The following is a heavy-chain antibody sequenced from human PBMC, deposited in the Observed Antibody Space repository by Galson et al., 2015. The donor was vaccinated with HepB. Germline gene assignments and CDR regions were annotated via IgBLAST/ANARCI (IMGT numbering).Heavy chain of an antibody. V-gene: IGHV5-10-1*01. CDR3: ARLEGYTHFDY. CDR2: IDPSDSYT. Sequence: QSGAEVKKPRESLRISCKGSGFSFTTYWITWVRQMPGKGLEWMGRIDPSDSYTNYSPSFQGHVTISADKSISTAYLQWGSLKASDTAMYYCARLEGYTHFDYWGQGTLVTVSS. D-gene: IGHD5-24*01. CDR1: GFSFTTYW. J-gene: IGHJ4*02.